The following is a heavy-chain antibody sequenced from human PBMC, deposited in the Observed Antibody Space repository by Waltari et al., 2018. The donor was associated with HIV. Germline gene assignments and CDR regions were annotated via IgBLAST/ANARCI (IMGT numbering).Heavy chain of an antibody. CDR1: GFRFSNYG. Sequence: QVQLVESGGGVVQPGGSLRLSCVGSGFRFSNYGMHWVRQAPGKGVEGVSFIGYDVITKNYEDSVKGRFTISRDNSKKTLYLQMSSLRAEDTAVYLCAKGTAAYYYDFWGQGTLVTVSS. D-gene: IGHD3-16*01. J-gene: IGHJ4*02. V-gene: IGHV3-30*02. CDR2: IGYDVITK. CDR3: AKGTAAYYYDF.